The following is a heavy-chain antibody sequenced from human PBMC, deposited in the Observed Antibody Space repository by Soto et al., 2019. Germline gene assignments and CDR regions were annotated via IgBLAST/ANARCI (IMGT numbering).Heavy chain of an antibody. V-gene: IGHV4-39*01. CDR2: IYYSGST. J-gene: IGHJ3*01. CDR3: ARHPVLRCFDWLSTDEF. Sequence: QLQLQESGPGLVKPSETLSLTCTVSGGSISSSSYYWGWIRQPPGKGLEWIGSIYYSGSTSYNPSLKRRVTISVDASKNQCVLKLGSVTAADTAVYYCARHPVLRCFDWLSTDEFWGQGTMVPVSS. D-gene: IGHD3-9*01. CDR1: GGSISSSSYY.